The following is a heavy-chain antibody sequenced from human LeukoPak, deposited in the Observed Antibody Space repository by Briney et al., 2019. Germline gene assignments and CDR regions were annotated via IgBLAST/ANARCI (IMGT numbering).Heavy chain of an antibody. Sequence: ASVKVSCKASGYTFTGYYMHWVRQAPGQGLEWMGWINPNSGGTNYAQKFQGRVTMTRDTSISTAYMELSRLRSDDTAVYYCASVGENYGSGGDYFDYWGQGTLVTVSS. CDR3: ASVGENYGSGGDYFDY. D-gene: IGHD3-10*01. V-gene: IGHV1-2*02. J-gene: IGHJ4*02. CDR1: GYTFTGYY. CDR2: INPNSGGT.